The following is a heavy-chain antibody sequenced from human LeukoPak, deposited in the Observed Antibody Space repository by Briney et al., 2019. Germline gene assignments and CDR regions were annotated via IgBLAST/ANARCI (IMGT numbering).Heavy chain of an antibody. CDR2: INHSGST. J-gene: IGHJ5*02. CDR1: GGSISSYY. V-gene: IGHV4-34*01. CDR3: ARRRVRQWLVRWFDP. Sequence: SETLSLTCTVSGGSISSYYWSWIRQPPGKGLEWIGEINHSGSTNYNPSLKSRVTISVDTSKNQFSLKLSSVTAADTAVYYCARRRVRQWLVRWFDPWGQGTLVTVSS. D-gene: IGHD6-19*01.